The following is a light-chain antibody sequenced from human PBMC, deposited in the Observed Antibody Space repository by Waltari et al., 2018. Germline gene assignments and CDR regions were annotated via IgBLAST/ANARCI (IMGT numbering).Light chain of an antibody. CDR2: RTS. CDR3: QQATSLPPT. CDR1: RGVSGW. J-gene: IGKJ4*01. V-gene: IGKV1-12*01. Sequence: IQMTQSPSSVSASVRDTVTINCRASRGVSGWWAWYQQKPGKAPNLLIYRTSDLHTGVPSRFSGSGSETEFTLTISGLQPEDFATYYCQQATSLPPTFGGGTKVEI.